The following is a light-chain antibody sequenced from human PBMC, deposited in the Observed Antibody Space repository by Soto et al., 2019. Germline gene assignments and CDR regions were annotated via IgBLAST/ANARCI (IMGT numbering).Light chain of an antibody. V-gene: IGKV1-27*01. CDR1: HGISNY. J-gene: IGKJ1*01. Sequence: DIQMPQSPSSLSASIGDRVTITSRSSHGISNYLARYPQKPWKIPKLLIFAASTLQSGVPSRFSGSGSVTDFTLTISSLQPEDGATYDCQKYYSAPWTLGQGTMVEIK. CDR3: QKYYSAPWT. CDR2: AAS.